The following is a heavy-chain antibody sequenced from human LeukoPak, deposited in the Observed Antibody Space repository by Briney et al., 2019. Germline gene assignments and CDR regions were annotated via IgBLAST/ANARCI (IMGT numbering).Heavy chain of an antibody. Sequence: SETLSLTCTVYGGSFSGYYWGWIRQPPGKGLEWIGEINHSGSTNYNPSLKSRVTISLDTSKNQFSLKLSSVTAADTAVYYCARGRGGNSGDNWGQGTLVTVSS. CDR2: INHSGST. J-gene: IGHJ4*02. D-gene: IGHD4-23*01. CDR1: GGSFSGYY. V-gene: IGHV4-34*01. CDR3: ARGRGGNSGDN.